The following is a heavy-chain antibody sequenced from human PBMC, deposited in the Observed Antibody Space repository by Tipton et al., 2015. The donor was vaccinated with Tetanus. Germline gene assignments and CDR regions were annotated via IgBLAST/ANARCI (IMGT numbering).Heavy chain of an antibody. CDR3: ARDRGDYIYSGMDV. J-gene: IGHJ6*02. Sequence: QVQLVQSGAEVKKPGASVKVSCKASGYTFTGYYIYWVRQAPGQGLEWMGWIDPNSGGTVYAQKFQGRVPMTRDTSISTAYMELRSLRSDDTAVYYCARDRGDYIYSGMDVWGPGTTVTVS. CDR1: GYTFTGYY. V-gene: IGHV1-2*02. D-gene: IGHD3-22*01. CDR2: IDPNSGGT.